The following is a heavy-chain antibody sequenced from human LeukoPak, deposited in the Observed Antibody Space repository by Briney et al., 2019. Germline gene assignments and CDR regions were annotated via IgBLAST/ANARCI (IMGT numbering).Heavy chain of an antibody. D-gene: IGHD3-22*01. CDR2: TYYSGST. J-gene: IGHJ6*03. Sequence: SETLSLTCTVSGGSISSGGYYWSWIRQHPGKGLEWIGYTYYSGSTYYNPSLKSRVTISVDTSKNQFSLKLSSVTAADTAVYYCARAPRSWYYDSSGYPHYYYYYMDVWGKGTTVTVSS. V-gene: IGHV4-31*03. CDR3: ARAPRSWYYDSSGYPHYYYYYMDV. CDR1: GGSISSGGYY.